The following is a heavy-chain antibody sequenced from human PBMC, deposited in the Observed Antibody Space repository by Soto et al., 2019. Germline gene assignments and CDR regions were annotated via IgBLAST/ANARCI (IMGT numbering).Heavy chain of an antibody. CDR1: GFTVSGNY. D-gene: IGHD3-22*01. CDR2: IYSGGYT. CDR3: ARARYYGSSAGMDV. Sequence: GGSLRLSCAASGFTVSGNYMNWVRQAPGKGLEWVSIIYSGGYTTYPDSVKGRFTISRDNSRNILYLQMNSLRAEDTAVDYCARARYYGSSAGMDVWGQGTTVTVSS. V-gene: IGHV3-53*01. J-gene: IGHJ6*02.